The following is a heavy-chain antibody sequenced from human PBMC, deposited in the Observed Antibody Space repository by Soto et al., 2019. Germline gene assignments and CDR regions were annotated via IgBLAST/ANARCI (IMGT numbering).Heavy chain of an antibody. J-gene: IGHJ6*02. CDR2: IIPIFGTA. CDR1: GGTFSSYA. D-gene: IGHD5-12*01. V-gene: IGHV1-69*12. CDR3: ATHPMATITSYSGMDV. Sequence: QVQLVQSGAEVKKPGSSVKVSCKASGGTFSSYAISWVRQAPGQGLEWMGGIIPIFGTANYAQKFQGRVTITADESTSTAYMELSSLRSEDTAVYYCATHPMATITSYSGMDVWGQGTTVTVSS.